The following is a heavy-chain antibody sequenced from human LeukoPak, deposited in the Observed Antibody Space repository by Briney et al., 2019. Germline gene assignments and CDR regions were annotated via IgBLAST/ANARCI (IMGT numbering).Heavy chain of an antibody. D-gene: IGHD2-15*01. Sequence: GGSLRLSCAASGFTFSSYAMSWVRQAPGKGLEWVSAISGSGGSTYYADSVKGRFTISRDNSKNTLYLQMNSLRAEDTAVYYCARDLKDIVVVVADEYNWFDPWGQGTLVTVSS. CDR3: ARDLKDIVVVVADEYNWFDP. J-gene: IGHJ5*02. CDR2: ISGSGGST. CDR1: GFTFSSYA. V-gene: IGHV3-23*01.